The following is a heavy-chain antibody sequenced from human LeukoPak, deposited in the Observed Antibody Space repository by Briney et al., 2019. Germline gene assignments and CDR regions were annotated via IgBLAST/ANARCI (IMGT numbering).Heavy chain of an antibody. CDR3: ARRAYCGGDCYSDAFDI. D-gene: IGHD2-21*02. Sequence: GGSLRLSCAASGFAFSSYSINWVRQAPGKGLEWVSSISSSSSYIYYADSVKGRFTISRDNAKNSLYLQMNSLRAEDTAVYYCARRAYCGGDCYSDAFDIWGQGTMVTVSS. CDR2: ISSSSSYI. J-gene: IGHJ3*02. CDR1: GFAFSSYS. V-gene: IGHV3-21*01.